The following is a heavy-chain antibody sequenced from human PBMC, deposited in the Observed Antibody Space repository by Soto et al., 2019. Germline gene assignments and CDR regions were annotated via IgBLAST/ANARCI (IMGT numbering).Heavy chain of an antibody. CDR2: INAANGDT. Sequence: GASVKVSCKASGYTFTSYGIHWVRQAPGQRLEWMGWINAANGDTKYSPKFQGRVTITRDTSASTAYMGLSGLRSEDTAVYYCVRRHVSATGIDWFDPWGQGTLVTVSS. J-gene: IGHJ5*02. CDR3: VRRHVSATGIDWFDP. CDR1: GYTFTSYG. V-gene: IGHV1-3*01. D-gene: IGHD6-13*01.